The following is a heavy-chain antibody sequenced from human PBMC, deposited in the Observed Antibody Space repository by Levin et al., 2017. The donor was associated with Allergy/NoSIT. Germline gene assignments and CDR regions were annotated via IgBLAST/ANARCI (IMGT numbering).Heavy chain of an antibody. J-gene: IGHJ6*02. D-gene: IGHD4-11*01. CDR3: ATYRDYYGMDV. CDR2: KPYRGST. Sequence: SQTLSLTCTVSGASLPSSYWPWIRQSPEKGLEWFGYKPYRGSTSYNPPLKRRVPISIALAKDRSALEVSAVAAADTAVYYCATYRDYYGMDVWGLGTTVTVSS. CDR1: GASLPSSY. V-gene: IGHV4-59*01.